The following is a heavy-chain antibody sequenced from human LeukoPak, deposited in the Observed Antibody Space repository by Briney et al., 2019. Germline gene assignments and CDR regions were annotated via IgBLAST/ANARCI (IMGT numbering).Heavy chain of an antibody. CDR1: GYTFINYG. V-gene: IGHV1-18*01. CDR2: VNPYNGNT. Sequence: ASVKVSCKGSGYTFINYGISWVRQAPGQGLERMGWVNPYNGNTNYAQKLQGRVTMTTDTSTSTAYMELRSLRSDDTAVYYCARAGYCSGGSCYESWFDPWGQGTLVTVSS. CDR3: ARAGYCSGGSCYESWFDP. D-gene: IGHD2-15*01. J-gene: IGHJ5*02.